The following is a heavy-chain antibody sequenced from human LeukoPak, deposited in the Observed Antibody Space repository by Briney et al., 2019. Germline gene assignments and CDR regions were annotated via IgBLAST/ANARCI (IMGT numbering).Heavy chain of an antibody. D-gene: IGHD3-22*01. Sequence: GGSLRLSCAASGFIVRSNYMSWVRHAPGRGLEWVSVIYSDDSTYFADSVKGRFTLSRDNSKNTLYLQMNSLRAEDTAVYYCASGLFYYDSSRIDYWGQGTLVTVSS. CDR3: ASGLFYYDSSRIDY. J-gene: IGHJ4*02. V-gene: IGHV3-53*01. CDR2: IYSDDST. CDR1: GFIVRSNY.